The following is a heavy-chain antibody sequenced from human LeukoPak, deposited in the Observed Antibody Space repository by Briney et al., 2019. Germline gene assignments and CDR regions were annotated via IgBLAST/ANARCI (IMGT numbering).Heavy chain of an antibody. Sequence: SETLSLTCTVSGGSISSYYWSWIRQPPGKGLEWIGYIYYSGSTNYNPSLKSRVTISVDTSKNQFSLKLSSATAADTAVYYCARGLWFGDENPPYFDYWGQGILVTVSS. CDR2: IYYSGST. J-gene: IGHJ4*02. V-gene: IGHV4-59*08. CDR3: ARGLWFGDENPPYFDY. CDR1: GGSISSYY. D-gene: IGHD3-10*01.